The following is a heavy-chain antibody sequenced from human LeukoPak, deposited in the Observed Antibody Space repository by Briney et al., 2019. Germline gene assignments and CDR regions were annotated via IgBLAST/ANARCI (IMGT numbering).Heavy chain of an antibody. J-gene: IGHJ4*02. V-gene: IGHV3-48*04. CDR3: ARGPYSSNWYVDY. CDR1: GFTYSSWS. Sequence: GGSLRLSCAASGFTYSSWSMNWVRLAPGKGLEWTSYISRTGNSKYYADSVKGRFTISRDSTKNSLYLQMNSLRAEDTAVYYCARGPYSSNWYVDYWGQGTLVTVAS. CDR2: ISRTGNSK. D-gene: IGHD6-13*01.